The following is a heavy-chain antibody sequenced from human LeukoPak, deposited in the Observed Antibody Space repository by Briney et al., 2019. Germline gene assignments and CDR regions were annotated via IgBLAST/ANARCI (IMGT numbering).Heavy chain of an antibody. Sequence: GGSLRLSCAASGFTFSSYAMSWVRQAPGKGLEWISFITSSSSHIYYADSVKGRFTISRDNAKNSLYLQMNSLRVEDTAVYYCARGSPYGDYAFDIWGQGTMVTVSS. J-gene: IGHJ3*02. CDR3: ARGSPYGDYAFDI. CDR2: ITSSSSHI. D-gene: IGHD4-17*01. V-gene: IGHV3-21*05. CDR1: GFTFSSYA.